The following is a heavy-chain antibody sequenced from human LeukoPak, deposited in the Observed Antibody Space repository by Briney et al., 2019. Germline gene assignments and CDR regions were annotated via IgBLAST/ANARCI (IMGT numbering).Heavy chain of an antibody. V-gene: IGHV3-21*04. CDR1: GFTFSTYS. CDR2: ITRSSSYI. Sequence: GGSLRLSCAASGFTFSTYSMNWVRQAPGKGLEWVSSITRSSSYIYYADSVKGRFTISRDNSKNSLYLQMNGLRAEDTAVYYCAKGSIVVVPAAINGLFDYWGQGTLVTVSS. D-gene: IGHD2-2*01. CDR3: AKGSIVVVPAAINGLFDY. J-gene: IGHJ4*02.